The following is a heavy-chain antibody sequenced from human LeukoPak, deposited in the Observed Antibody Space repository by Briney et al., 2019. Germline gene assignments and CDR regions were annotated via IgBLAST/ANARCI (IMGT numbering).Heavy chain of an antibody. Sequence: GGSLGLSCAASGFTFSSYAMSWVRQAPGKGLEWVSAISGSGGSTYYADSVKGRFTISRDNSKNTLYLQMNSLRAEDTAVYYCERGSSSGLYDYWGQGTLVTVSS. CDR3: ERGSSSGLYDY. V-gene: IGHV3-23*01. CDR1: GFTFSSYA. D-gene: IGHD6-19*01. J-gene: IGHJ4*02. CDR2: ISGSGGST.